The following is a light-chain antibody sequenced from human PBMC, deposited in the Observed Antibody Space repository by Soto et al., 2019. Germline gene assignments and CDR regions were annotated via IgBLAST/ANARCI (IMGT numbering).Light chain of an antibody. CDR2: GAS. J-gene: IGKJ1*01. V-gene: IGKV3-20*01. CDR1: QGVSSSH. CDR3: QQYGSSLWK. Sequence: EIVLTQSPGTLSLSPGERATLSCRASQGVSSSHLAWYQQKPGQAPRLLIDGASSSATGIPDRFSASGSWADFTVTISRLETEDFAVDYCQQYGSSLWKFGQGTKVEIK.